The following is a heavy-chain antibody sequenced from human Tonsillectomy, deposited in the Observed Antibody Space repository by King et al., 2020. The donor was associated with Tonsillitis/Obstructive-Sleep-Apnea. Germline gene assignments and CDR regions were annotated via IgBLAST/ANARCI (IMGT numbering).Heavy chain of an antibody. V-gene: IGHV3-9*01. CDR2: ISWNSGSI. J-gene: IGHJ5*02. CDR1: GFTFDDYA. CDR3: AKDSSYDFWSGYSNWFDT. D-gene: IGHD3-3*01. Sequence: VQLVESGGGLVQPGRSLRLSCAASGFTFDDYAMHWVRHAPGKGLEWVSGISWNSGSIGYADSVKGRFTISRDNAKNSLYLQMNSLRAEDTALYYCAKDSSYDFWSGYSNWFDTWGQGTLVTVSS.